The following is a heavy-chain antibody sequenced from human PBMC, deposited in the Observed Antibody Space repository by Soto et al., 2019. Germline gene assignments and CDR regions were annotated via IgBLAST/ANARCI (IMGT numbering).Heavy chain of an antibody. CDR2: ISGSGGST. V-gene: IGHV3-23*01. CDR3: AKDRPLYYDILTGYMDY. J-gene: IGHJ4*02. Sequence: GGSLRLSCAASGFTFSSYAMSWVRQAPGKGLEWVSAISGSGGSTYYADSVKGRFTISRDNSKNTLYLQMNSLRAEDTAVYYCAKDRPLYYDILTGYMDYWGQGTLGTVSS. D-gene: IGHD3-9*01. CDR1: GFTFSSYA.